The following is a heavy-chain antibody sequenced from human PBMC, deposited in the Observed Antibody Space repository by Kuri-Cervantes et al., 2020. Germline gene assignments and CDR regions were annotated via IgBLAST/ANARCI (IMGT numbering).Heavy chain of an antibody. CDR3: ATQNRTMFAAFDI. V-gene: IGHV3-30*03. CDR2: ISYDGSNK. Sequence: GESLKISCAASGFTFSRYGMHWVRQAPGKGLEWVAVISYDGSNKYYADSVKGRFTISRDNSKNTLYLQMNSLRAEDTAVYYCATQNRTMFAAFDIWGQGTMVTVSS. J-gene: IGHJ3*02. CDR1: GFTFSRYG. D-gene: IGHD3-10*02.